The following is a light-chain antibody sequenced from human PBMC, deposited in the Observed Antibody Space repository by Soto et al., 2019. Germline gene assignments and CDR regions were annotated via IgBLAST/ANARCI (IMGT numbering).Light chain of an antibody. J-gene: IGLJ2*01. CDR2: EVV. V-gene: IGLV2-8*01. CDR1: KSDIGVYDF. CDR3: SSYTSTTRI. Sequence: QSALTQPPSASGSPGQSVTISCTGTKSDIGVYDFVSWYQHHPGKAPRLIIYEVVQRPSGVPDRFSGSKSGYTASLTISGLQTEDEADYYCSSYTSTTRIFGGGTKLTVL.